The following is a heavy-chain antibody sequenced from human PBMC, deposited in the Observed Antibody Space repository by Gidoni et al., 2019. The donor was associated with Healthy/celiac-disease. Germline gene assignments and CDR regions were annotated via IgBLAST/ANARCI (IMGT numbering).Heavy chain of an antibody. J-gene: IGHJ3*02. CDR2: LYYSGST. V-gene: IGHV4-61*01. Sequence: QVQLQESGPGLGKPAETLSLTGTVAGGSVSSGSSYWSWIRQPPGKGLEWIGYLYYSGSTTYTPSLKSRVTLSVDTSKNQFSLKLSSVSAADPAVYYCARYGAFDIWGQGTMVTVSS. CDR3: ARYGAFDI. CDR1: GGSVSSGSSY. D-gene: IGHD3-10*01.